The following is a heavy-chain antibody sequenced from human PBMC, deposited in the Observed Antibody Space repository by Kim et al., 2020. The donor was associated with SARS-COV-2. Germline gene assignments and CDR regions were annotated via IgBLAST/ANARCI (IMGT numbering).Heavy chain of an antibody. D-gene: IGHD2-8*02. CDR1: GFKFSDNW. Sequence: GGSLRLSCAASGFKFSDNWMSWVRQAPGKGLEWVASVRKDGSGEYFLDSVKGRTTISRDNAKNLLHLQINSLRPEDTAVYYCARFPTGAKDWYFDLWGRGTLVIVSS. V-gene: IGHV3-7*01. J-gene: IGHJ2*01. CDR2: VRKDGSGE. CDR3: ARFPTGAKDWYFDL.